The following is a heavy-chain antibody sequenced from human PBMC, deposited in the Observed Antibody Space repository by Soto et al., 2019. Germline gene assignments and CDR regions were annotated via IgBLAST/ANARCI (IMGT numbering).Heavy chain of an antibody. CDR2: ISGSGGST. V-gene: IGHV3-23*01. CDR1: GFTFSSYA. Sequence: GGSLRLSCAASGFTFSSYAMSWVRQAPGKGLEWVSAISGSGGSTYYADSVKGRFTISRDNSKNTLYLQMNSLRAEDTAVYYCAKVRRSGTIRMTLSGLIDYWGQGTLVTVSS. D-gene: IGHD1-1*01. J-gene: IGHJ4*02. CDR3: AKVRRSGTIRMTLSGLIDY.